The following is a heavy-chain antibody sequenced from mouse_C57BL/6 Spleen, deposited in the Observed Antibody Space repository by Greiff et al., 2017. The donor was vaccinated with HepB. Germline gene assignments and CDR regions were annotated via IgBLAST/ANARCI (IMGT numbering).Heavy chain of an antibody. V-gene: IGHV1-74*01. D-gene: IGHD1-1*01. CDR2: IHPSDSDT. J-gene: IGHJ3*01. Sequence: QVQLKQPGAELVKPGASVKVSCKASGYTFTSYWMHWVKQRPGQGLEWIGRIHPSDSDTNYNQKFKGKATLTVDKSSSTAYMQLSSLTSEDSAVYYCASHYGSSPAWFAYWGQGTLVTVSA. CDR3: ASHYGSSPAWFAY. CDR1: GYTFTSYW.